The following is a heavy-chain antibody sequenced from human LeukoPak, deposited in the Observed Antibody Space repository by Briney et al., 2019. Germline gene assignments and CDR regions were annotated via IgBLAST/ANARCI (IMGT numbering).Heavy chain of an antibody. CDR3: AKDKVLRYFDWLFDLDY. CDR2: IRYDGSNK. J-gene: IGHJ4*02. D-gene: IGHD3-9*01. Sequence: PGGSLRLSCTASGFTFTTAWMSWVRQAPGKGLEWVAFIRYDGSNKYYADSVKGRFTISRDNSKNTLYLQMNSLRAEDTAVYYCAKDKVLRYFDWLFDLDYWGQGTLVTVSS. CDR1: GFTFTTAW. V-gene: IGHV3-30*02.